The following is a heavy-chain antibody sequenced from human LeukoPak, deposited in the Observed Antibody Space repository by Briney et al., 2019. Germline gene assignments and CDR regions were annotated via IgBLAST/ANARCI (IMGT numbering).Heavy chain of an antibody. CDR2: VYPGDSDT. J-gene: IGHJ6*02. D-gene: IGHD3-22*01. CDR3: ARVGDISPNYYYGMDV. V-gene: IGHV5-51*01. Sequence: PGESLKISCKGSGYSFTSYWIGWVRQMPGKGLEWMGIVYPGDSDTRYSPSFQGQVTISADKSISTAYLQWSSLKASDTAMYYCARVGDISPNYYYGMDVWGQGTTVAVSS. CDR1: GYSFTSYW.